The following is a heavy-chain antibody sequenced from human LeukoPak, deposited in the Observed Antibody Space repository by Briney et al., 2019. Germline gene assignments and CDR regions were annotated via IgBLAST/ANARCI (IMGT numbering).Heavy chain of an antibody. CDR2: INWNGGST. J-gene: IGHJ4*02. CDR3: ARVADYGGNSDYDY. D-gene: IGHD4-23*01. V-gene: IGHV3-20*04. Sequence: RPGGSLRLSCAASGFTFDDYGMSWVRHAPGKGLEWVSGINWNGGSTGYADSVKGRFTISRDNAKNSLYLQMNSLRAEDTALYYCARVADYGGNSDYDYWGQGTLVTVSS. CDR1: GFTFDDYG.